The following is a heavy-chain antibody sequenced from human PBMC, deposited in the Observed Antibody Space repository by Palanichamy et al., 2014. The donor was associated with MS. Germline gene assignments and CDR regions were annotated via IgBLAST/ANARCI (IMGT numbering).Heavy chain of an antibody. CDR1: GGSISSSRYY. J-gene: IGHJ6*02. CDR2: IYYSGRT. CDR3: ARMSSSEYAMDV. V-gene: IGHV4-39*01. Sequence: QLQLQESGPGLVKPSETLPLTCSVSGGSISSSRYYWGWIRQPPGKGLEYIGAIYYSGRTFYNPSLQSRVTISEDTSKNQFSLKVSSVTASDTGVYYCARMSSSEYAMDVWGPGTSVTVSS. D-gene: IGHD2/OR15-2a*01.